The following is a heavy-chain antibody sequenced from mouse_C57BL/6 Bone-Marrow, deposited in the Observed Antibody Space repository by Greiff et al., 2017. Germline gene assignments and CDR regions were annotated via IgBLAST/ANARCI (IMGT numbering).Heavy chain of an antibody. J-gene: IGHJ3*01. CDR1: GFTFSSYG. V-gene: IGHV5-6*01. Sequence: EVMLVESGGDLVKPGGSLKLSCAASGFTFSSYGMSWVRQTPDKRLEWVATISSGGSYTYYPDSVKGRFTSSRDNAIDTLYLQMHSLKYEDTAMYSCASHVYSNCYFAYWGQGTLVTVSA. CDR2: ISSGGSYT. CDR3: ASHVYSNCYFAY. D-gene: IGHD2-5*01.